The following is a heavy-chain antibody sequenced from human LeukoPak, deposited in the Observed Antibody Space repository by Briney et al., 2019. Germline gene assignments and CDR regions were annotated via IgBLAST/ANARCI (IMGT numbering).Heavy chain of an antibody. CDR1: GYTFTSYY. J-gene: IGHJ5*02. CDR2: INPSGGST. Sequence: ASVKVSCKASGYTFTSYYMHWVRQAPGQGLEWMGIINPSGGSTNYAQNFQGRVTMTRDMSTSTVYMELSSLRSEDTAVYYCAREAVTIFALVRTQTTKSPHRFDPWGQGTLVTVSS. V-gene: IGHV1-46*01. D-gene: IGHD3/OR15-3a*01. CDR3: AREAVTIFALVRTQTTKSPHRFDP.